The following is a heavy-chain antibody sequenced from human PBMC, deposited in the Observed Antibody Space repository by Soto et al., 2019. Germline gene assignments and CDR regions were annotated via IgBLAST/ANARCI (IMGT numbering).Heavy chain of an antibody. CDR1: GGSISSGDYY. Sequence: PSETLSLTCTVSGGSISSGDYYWSWIRQPPGKGLEWIGYIYYSGSTYYNPSLKSRVTISVDTSKNQFSLKLSSVTAADTAVYYCAREERAAAGKDAFDIWGQGTMVTVSS. CDR3: AREERAAAGKDAFDI. V-gene: IGHV4-30-4*01. D-gene: IGHD6-13*01. J-gene: IGHJ3*02. CDR2: IYYSGST.